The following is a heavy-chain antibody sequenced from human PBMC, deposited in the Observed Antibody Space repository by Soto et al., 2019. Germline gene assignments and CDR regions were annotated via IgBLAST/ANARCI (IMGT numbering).Heavy chain of an antibody. CDR3: AKEKDYDYVWGSSRYTSDY. CDR1: GFTFSGYA. V-gene: IGHV3-23*01. CDR2: LSGSGGT. Sequence: GGSLRLSCAASGFTFSGYAISWVRQAPGKGLEWVSGLSGSGGTLYADSVKGRFTISRDNSKNTLYLQMNSLRAEDAAIYYCAKEKDYDYVWGSSRYTSDYWGQGTLVTVSS. J-gene: IGHJ4*02. D-gene: IGHD3-16*02.